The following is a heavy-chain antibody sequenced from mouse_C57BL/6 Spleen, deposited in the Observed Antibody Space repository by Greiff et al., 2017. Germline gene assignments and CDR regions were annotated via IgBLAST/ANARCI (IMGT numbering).Heavy chain of an antibody. D-gene: IGHD4-1*01. CDR1: GFTFSSYG. CDR3: ARRTGTGFCDY. CDR2: ISSGGSYT. J-gene: IGHJ2*01. Sequence: EVKVVESGGDLVKPGGSLKLSCAASGFTFSSYGMSWVRQTPDKRLEWVATISSGGSYTYYPGSVKGRFTISRDNAKNTLYLQMSSLKSEDTAMYYCARRTGTGFCDYWGQGTTLTVSS. V-gene: IGHV5-6*02.